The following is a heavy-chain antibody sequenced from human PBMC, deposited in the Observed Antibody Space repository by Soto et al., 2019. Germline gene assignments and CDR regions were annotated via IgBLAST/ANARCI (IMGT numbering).Heavy chain of an antibody. D-gene: IGHD3-22*01. CDR2: ISYSGST. V-gene: IGHV4-30-4*01. CDR1: GGSIRSGIYY. Sequence: SETLSLTCTVSGGSIRSGIYYGSWIRQPQGKGLEWIGFISYSGSTYYSTSLKSRVTISVDTSKSQFSLNLSSVTAADTAVYYCARGRITTRNWYFDLWGRGTLVTVSS. J-gene: IGHJ2*01. CDR3: ARGRITTRNWYFDL.